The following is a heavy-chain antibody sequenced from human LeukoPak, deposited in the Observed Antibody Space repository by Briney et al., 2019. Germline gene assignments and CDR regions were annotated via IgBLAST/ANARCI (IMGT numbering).Heavy chain of an antibody. Sequence: AGGSLRLSCAASGFTFTTYAMSWVHQAPGKGLEGVSAIYIGGSTYYADSVKGRFTISRDNSKNTLYLQMNSLRAEDTAVYYCARAYYYGSGSYYFDYWGQGTLVTVSS. CDR2: IYIGGST. J-gene: IGHJ4*02. V-gene: IGHV3-23*05. CDR1: GFTFTTYA. CDR3: ARAYYYGSGSYYFDY. D-gene: IGHD3-10*01.